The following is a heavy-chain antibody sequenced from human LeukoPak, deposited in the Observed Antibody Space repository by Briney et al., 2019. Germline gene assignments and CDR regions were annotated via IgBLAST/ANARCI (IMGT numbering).Heavy chain of an antibody. CDR3: ARVGLYDFWSGYPGHDAFDI. CDR1: GFTFSSYG. Sequence: GGSLRLSCAAAGFTFSSYGMHWVRQAPGKGLEWVAVIWYDGSNKYYADSVKGRFTISRDNSKNTLYLQMNSLRAEDTAVYYCARVGLYDFWSGYPGHDAFDIWGQGTMVTVSS. CDR2: IWYDGSNK. V-gene: IGHV3-33*08. D-gene: IGHD3-3*01. J-gene: IGHJ3*02.